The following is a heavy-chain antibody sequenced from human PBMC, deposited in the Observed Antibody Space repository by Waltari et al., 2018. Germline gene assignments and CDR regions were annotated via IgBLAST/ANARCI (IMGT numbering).Heavy chain of an antibody. Sequence: QVQLVECRGGVVQPGGALRLSCAASGFTFSSYCLHWFRQAPGNGLEWVAFIRYDGSNKYYVDAVKGRFTISRDNSKNTRSLQMNSLRSEDAAVYYCARGPYYDYVWGRGFDPWGQGTLVTVSS. D-gene: IGHD3-16*01. V-gene: IGHV3-30*02. CDR3: ARGPYYDYVWGRGFDP. CDR1: GFTFSSYC. CDR2: IRYDGSNK. J-gene: IGHJ5*02.